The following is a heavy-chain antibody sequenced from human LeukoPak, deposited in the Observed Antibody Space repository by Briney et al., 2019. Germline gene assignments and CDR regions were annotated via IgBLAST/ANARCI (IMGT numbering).Heavy chain of an antibody. CDR2: IYPGDSDT. CDR3: ARHQRYYYDSSGVVQFDP. CDR1: GYSFTSYW. V-gene: IGHV5-51*01. J-gene: IGHJ5*02. D-gene: IGHD3-22*01. Sequence: GESLKISCKGSGYSFTSYWIGWVRQMPGKGLEWMGIIYPGDSDTRYSPSFQGQVTISADKSISTAYLQWSSLKASDTAMYYCARHQRYYYDSSGVVQFDPWGQGTLVTVSS.